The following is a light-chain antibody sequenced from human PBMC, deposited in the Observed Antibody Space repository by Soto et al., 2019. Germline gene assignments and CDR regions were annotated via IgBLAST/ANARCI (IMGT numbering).Light chain of an antibody. Sequence: DIQMTQSPSTLSASVGDRVTITCRASQSVSRWLAWYQQKPGKAPKLLIYKASTLESGVPSRFSGSESGTEFTLAISSLQPDDSATYYCQQYKDNWTFGQGTKVEIK. CDR2: KAS. CDR3: QQYKDNWT. J-gene: IGKJ1*01. CDR1: QSVSRW. V-gene: IGKV1-5*03.